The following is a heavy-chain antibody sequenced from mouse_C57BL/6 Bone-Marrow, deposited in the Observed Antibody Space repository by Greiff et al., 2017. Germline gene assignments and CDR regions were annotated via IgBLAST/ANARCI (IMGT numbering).Heavy chain of an antibody. CDR3: TPFITTVVADY. Sequence: VQLQQSGAELVRPGASVKLSCTASGFNIKDYYMHWVKQRPEQGLEWIGRIDPEDGDTEYAPKFQGKATMTADTSSNTAYLQLSSLTSEDTAVYYCTPFITTVVADYWGQGTTPTVSS. V-gene: IGHV14-1*01. CDR1: GFNIKDYY. D-gene: IGHD1-1*01. J-gene: IGHJ2*01. CDR2: IDPEDGDT.